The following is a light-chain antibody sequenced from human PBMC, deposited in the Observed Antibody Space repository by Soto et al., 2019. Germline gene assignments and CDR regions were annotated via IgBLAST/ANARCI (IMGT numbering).Light chain of an antibody. Sequence: PGARVTLSCMASQSVTTRLAWYQHKPGQAPTLLMSGASNRASGVPVRFSGSGSGTDFTLTITRLEPEDFALYYCQQYGGSPITFGLGTRLEIK. CDR2: GAS. J-gene: IGKJ5*01. CDR1: QSVTTR. CDR3: QQYGGSPIT. V-gene: IGKV3-20*01.